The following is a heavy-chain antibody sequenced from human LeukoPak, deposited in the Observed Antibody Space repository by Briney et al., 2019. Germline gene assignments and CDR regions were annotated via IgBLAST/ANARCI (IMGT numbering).Heavy chain of an antibody. J-gene: IGHJ6*02. CDR2: IIPIFGTA. CDR3: ARERYCSGGNCFVTYYYGMDV. D-gene: IGHD2-15*01. Sequence: SVKVSCKASGGTFSSYAISWVRQAPGQGLEWMGGIIPIFGTANYAQKFQGRVTITADESTSTAYMELSSLRSEDTAVYYCARERYCSGGNCFVTYYYGMDVWGQGTTVAVSS. V-gene: IGHV1-69*13. CDR1: GGTFSSYA.